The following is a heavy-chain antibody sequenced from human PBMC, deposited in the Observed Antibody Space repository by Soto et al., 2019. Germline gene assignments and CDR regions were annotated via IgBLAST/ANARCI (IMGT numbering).Heavy chain of an antibody. J-gene: IGHJ4*02. CDR1: GYTFTSYG. CDR2: LSAYNGNS. V-gene: IGHV1-18*01. Sequence: QVQLVQSGAEVKKPGPSVKVTCKACGYTFTSYGISWVRQAPGQGLEWMGWLSAYNGNSNYAQKLQGRVTMTTATSTSTAYMELGSVRSDETAVDYCAREPNSCDYWGQGALGTVSP. CDR3: AREPNSCDY.